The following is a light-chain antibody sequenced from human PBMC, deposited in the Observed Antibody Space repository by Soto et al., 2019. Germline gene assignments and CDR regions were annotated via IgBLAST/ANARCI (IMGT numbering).Light chain of an antibody. CDR1: SSNIGSKF. CDR2: RDD. Sequence: QLVLTQPPSASGTPGQRVTISCSGSSSNIGSKFVYWYQQLPGTAPKLLIYRDDQRPSGVPDRFSGSKAGTSASLAISGLRSEDEGDYYCAAWDVSLSAVFGGGTKLTVL. J-gene: IGLJ3*02. CDR3: AAWDVSLSAV. V-gene: IGLV1-47*01.